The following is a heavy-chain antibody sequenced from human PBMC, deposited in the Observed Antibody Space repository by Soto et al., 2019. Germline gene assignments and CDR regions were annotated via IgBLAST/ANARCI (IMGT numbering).Heavy chain of an antibody. D-gene: IGHD3-10*01. Sequence: GGSLRLSCAASGFTFDDYAMHWVRQAPGKGLEWVSGISWNSGSIGYADSVKGRFTISRDNAKNSLYLQMNSLRAEDTALYYCAKDISPVYGSGITFDYWGQGTLVTVSS. J-gene: IGHJ4*02. CDR3: AKDISPVYGSGITFDY. CDR1: GFTFDDYA. V-gene: IGHV3-9*01. CDR2: ISWNSGSI.